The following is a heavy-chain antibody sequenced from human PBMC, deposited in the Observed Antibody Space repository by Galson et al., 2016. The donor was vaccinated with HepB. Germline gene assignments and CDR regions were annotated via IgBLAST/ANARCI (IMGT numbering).Heavy chain of an antibody. Sequence: SLRLSCAASGITFSSYAMSWVRQAAGKGLEWVSGISESGGGTFYADSVKGRFTISRDNSKDTLYLQMTSLRAEDTAVYYCARENFWKLDHWGRGTPVTVSS. CDR3: ARENFWKLDH. D-gene: IGHD3-3*01. CDR2: ISESGGGT. CDR1: GITFSSYA. V-gene: IGHV3-23*01. J-gene: IGHJ5*02.